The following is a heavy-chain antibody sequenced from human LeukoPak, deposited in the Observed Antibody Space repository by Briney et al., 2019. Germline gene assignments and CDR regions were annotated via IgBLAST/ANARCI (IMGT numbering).Heavy chain of an antibody. CDR3: ARADFAGYLHAFDL. J-gene: IGHJ3*01. D-gene: IGHD5-12*01. Sequence: GGSLRLSCAVSGFTVTNRYMTWVRQAPGKGLEWVSIIFFTGKTYYGDSLGGRFTVSRDISKNSVYLQMNNLRVKDTAVYYCARADFAGYLHAFDLWGQGTVVTVSS. CDR2: IFFTGKT. CDR1: GFTVTNRY. V-gene: IGHV3-53*01.